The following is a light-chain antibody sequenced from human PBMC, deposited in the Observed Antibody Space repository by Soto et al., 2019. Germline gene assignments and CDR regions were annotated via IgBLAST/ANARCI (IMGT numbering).Light chain of an antibody. CDR3: GQFVSAPPRT. V-gene: IGKV3-20*01. CDR2: GVS. J-gene: IGKJ1*01. Sequence: EMVLTKSPGTLSVSPGERATLSCRASQSGGSTFLDWYQQKPGQAPRLLIYGVSERATGIPDRFSGSGSGTAVILDISRLEPEDCAVYYCGQFVSAPPRTFGQGTRVEIK. CDR1: QSGGSTF.